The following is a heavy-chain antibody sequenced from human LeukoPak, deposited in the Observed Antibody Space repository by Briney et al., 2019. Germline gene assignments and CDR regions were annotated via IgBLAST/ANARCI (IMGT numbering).Heavy chain of an antibody. CDR3: AKVWDYYDSSGLFDY. V-gene: IGHV3-9*01. D-gene: IGHD3-22*01. J-gene: IGHJ4*02. Sequence: GGSLRLSCAASGFTFDDYAMHWVRQAPGKGLEWVSGICWNSGSIGYADSVKGRFTISRDNAKNSLYLQMNGLRAEDTALYYCAKVWDYYDSSGLFDYWGQGTLVTVSS. CDR2: ICWNSGSI. CDR1: GFTFDDYA.